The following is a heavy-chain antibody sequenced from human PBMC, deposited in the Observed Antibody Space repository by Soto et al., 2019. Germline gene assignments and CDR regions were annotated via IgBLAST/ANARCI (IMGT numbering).Heavy chain of an antibody. CDR2: ISTKTGYT. CDR3: SRGVPCEKVVADV. CDR1: GYTFSTYG. D-gene: IGHD5-12*01. Sequence: QVQLVQSGVEVKKPGASVKVSCETSGYTFSTYGISWVRQAPGQGLEWMGWISTKTGYTNYAQSFQGRLALTTDTSTNTAYMEMRSLRSDDTAVYYCSRGVPCEKVVADVWGQGTMVTVSS. J-gene: IGHJ3*01. V-gene: IGHV1-18*01.